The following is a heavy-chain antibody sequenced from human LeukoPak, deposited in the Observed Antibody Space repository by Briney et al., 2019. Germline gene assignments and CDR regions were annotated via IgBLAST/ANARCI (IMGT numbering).Heavy chain of an antibody. CDR3: ARDGFPLGY. Sequence: GGSLRLSRAASGFTFSSYSMNWVRQAPGKGLEWVSSIGSSSSYIYYADSVKGRFTISRDNAKNSLYLQMNGLRAEDTAVYYCARDGFPLGYWGQGTLVTVSS. CDR2: IGSSSSYI. V-gene: IGHV3-21*01. D-gene: IGHD3-16*01. CDR1: GFTFSSYS. J-gene: IGHJ4*02.